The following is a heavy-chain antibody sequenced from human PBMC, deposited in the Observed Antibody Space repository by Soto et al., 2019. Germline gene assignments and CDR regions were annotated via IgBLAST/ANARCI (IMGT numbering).Heavy chain of an antibody. V-gene: IGHV4-31*03. CDR2: IYYSGST. J-gene: IGHJ4*02. CDR3: ASGVFWSGYYPFDY. CDR1: GGSISSGGYY. Sequence: QVQLQEAGPGLVKPSQTLSLTCTVSGGSISSGGYYWSWIRQHPGKGLEWIGYIYYSGSTYYNPSLKSRLTVSVDTSKNQSSLKLSSVTAADTAVYYCASGVFWSGYYPFDYWGQGTLVTVSS. D-gene: IGHD3-3*01.